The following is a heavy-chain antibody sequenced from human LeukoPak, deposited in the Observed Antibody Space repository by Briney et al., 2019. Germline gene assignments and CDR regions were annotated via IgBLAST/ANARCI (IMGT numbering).Heavy chain of an antibody. V-gene: IGHV3-21*04. D-gene: IGHD1-26*01. CDR3: ARGGGRWELLDY. CDR1: GFTFSSYS. CDR2: ISSSSSYI. Sequence: PGGSLRLSCAASGFTFSSYSMNWVRQAPGKGLEWVSSISSSSSYIYYVDSVKGRFTISRDNAKNSLYLQMNSLRAEDTAVYYCARGGGRWELLDYWGQGTLVTVSS. J-gene: IGHJ4*02.